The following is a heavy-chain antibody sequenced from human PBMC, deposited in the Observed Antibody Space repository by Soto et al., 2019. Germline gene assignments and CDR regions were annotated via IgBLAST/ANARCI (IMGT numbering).Heavy chain of an antibody. V-gene: IGHV1-18*01. Sequence: GASVKVSCKASGYTFTSYGISWVRQAPGQGLEWMGWISAYNGNTNYAQKLQGRVTMTTDTSTSTAYMELRSLRSDDTAVYYCARVVGDIVVVPAAIKRNWFDPWGQGTLVTVSS. CDR1: GYTFTSYG. CDR3: ARVVGDIVVVPAAIKRNWFDP. CDR2: ISAYNGNT. D-gene: IGHD2-2*02. J-gene: IGHJ5*02.